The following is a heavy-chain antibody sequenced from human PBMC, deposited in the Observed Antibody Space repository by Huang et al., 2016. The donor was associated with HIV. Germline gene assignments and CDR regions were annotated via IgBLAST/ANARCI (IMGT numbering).Heavy chain of an antibody. Sequence: QVQLVQSGAEVKKPGSSVKVSCKASGGPVRNFAIGWGRQAPGQGLEWLGGVTPTLGTANYAQKFQGRVTIIADESTSTAYMELSSLRSEDTAVYYCATVDYYDTSGPQRGYFDNWGQGTLVTVSS. CDR3: ATVDYYDTSGPQRGYFDN. CDR2: VTPTLGTA. CDR1: GGPVRNFA. D-gene: IGHD3-22*01. J-gene: IGHJ4*02. V-gene: IGHV1-69*01.